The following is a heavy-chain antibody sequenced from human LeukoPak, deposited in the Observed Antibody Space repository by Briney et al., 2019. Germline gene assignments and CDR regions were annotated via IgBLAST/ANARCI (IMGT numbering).Heavy chain of an antibody. CDR3: ARSYDSSGYYYFQH. D-gene: IGHD3-22*01. CDR2: ISGSGGST. J-gene: IGHJ1*01. Sequence: GGSLRLSCAASGFTFSSYAMSWVRQAPGKGLEWVSAISGSGGSTYYADSVKGRFTISRDNSKNTLYLQMNSLRAEDTAVYYCARSYDSSGYYYFQHWGQGTLVTVSS. CDR1: GFTFSSYA. V-gene: IGHV3-23*01.